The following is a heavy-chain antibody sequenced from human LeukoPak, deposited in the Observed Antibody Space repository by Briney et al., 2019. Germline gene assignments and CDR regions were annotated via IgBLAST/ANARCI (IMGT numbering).Heavy chain of an antibody. J-gene: IGHJ4*02. CDR3: ARVGEMATIFDY. D-gene: IGHD5-24*01. Sequence: GGSLRLSCAASGFSFSDDYMSWIRQAPGKGLEWVSYISSSGSTIYYADSVKGRFTISRDNAKNSLYLQMNSLRAEDTAVYYCARVGEMATIFDYWGQGTLVTVSS. V-gene: IGHV3-11*01. CDR1: GFSFSDDY. CDR2: ISSSGSTI.